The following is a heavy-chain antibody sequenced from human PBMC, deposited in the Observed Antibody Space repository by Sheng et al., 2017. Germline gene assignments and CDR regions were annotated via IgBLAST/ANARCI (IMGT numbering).Heavy chain of an antibody. V-gene: IGHV3-7*01. Sequence: EVQLVESGGGLVQPGGSLSLSCVASGFTFSDYWMSWVRQAPGKGLEWVANIKKDGSEIYYVDSVRGRFTISRDNAKNSLYLHMNSLRAEDTAVYYCARDKAIGYCSSSRCIWWDNYYYMDVWGQGTTVTVSS. CDR3: ARDKAIGYCSSSRCIWWDNYYYMDV. J-gene: IGHJ6*03. CDR1: GFTFSDYW. CDR2: IKKDGSEI. D-gene: IGHD2-2*01.